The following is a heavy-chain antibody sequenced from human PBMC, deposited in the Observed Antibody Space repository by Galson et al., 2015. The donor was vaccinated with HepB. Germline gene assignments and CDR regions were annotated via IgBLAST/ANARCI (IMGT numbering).Heavy chain of an antibody. Sequence: SLRLSCAASGFTFSSYGMHWVRQAPGKGLEWVAVIWHEGSSKYYADSLKGRFTISRDNSKNTLYLQMNSLRAEDTAVYYCTRTAATPLYYYYGMDVWGQGTTVTVSS. CDR2: IWHEGSSK. V-gene: IGHV3-33*01. J-gene: IGHJ6*02. CDR3: TRTAATPLYYYYGMDV. CDR1: GFTFSSYG. D-gene: IGHD2-2*01.